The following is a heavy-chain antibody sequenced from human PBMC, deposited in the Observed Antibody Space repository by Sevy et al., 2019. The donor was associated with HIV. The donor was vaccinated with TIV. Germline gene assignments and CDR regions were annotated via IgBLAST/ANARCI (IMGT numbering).Heavy chain of an antibody. D-gene: IGHD6-13*01. CDR2: ISYGGST. CDR1: GGSITDKKYY. V-gene: IGHV4-39*01. Sequence: SETLSLTCTVSGGSITDKKYYWAWIRQPPGKGLEWIGSISYGGSTYYNPSVQSRVTLSVDTCKNQVSLNLSAVTAADTAKYYCARRVAAAGQGNEYFQHWGRGTLVTVSS. CDR3: ARRVAAAGQGNEYFQH. J-gene: IGHJ1*01.